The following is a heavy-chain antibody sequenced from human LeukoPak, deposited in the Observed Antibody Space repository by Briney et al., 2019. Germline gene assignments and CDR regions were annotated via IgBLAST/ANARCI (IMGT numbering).Heavy chain of an antibody. J-gene: IGHJ4*02. Sequence: GGSLRLSCAASGFTFSSYWMHWVRQAPGKGLVWVSRINSDGSSTSYADSVKGRFTISRDNAKNTLYPQMNSLRAEDTAVYYCQRETQRSSWYGAMYYFDYWGKEPLVTVSS. CDR3: QRETQRSSWYGAMYYFDY. V-gene: IGHV3-74*01. CDR2: INSDGSST. D-gene: IGHD6-13*01. CDR1: GFTFSSYW.